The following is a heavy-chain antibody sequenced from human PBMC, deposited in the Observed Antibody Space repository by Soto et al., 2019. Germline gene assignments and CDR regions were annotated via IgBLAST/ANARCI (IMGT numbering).Heavy chain of an antibody. CDR1: GYTFTSYA. CDR2: INAGNGNT. Sequence: QVQLVQSGAEVKKPGASVKVSCKASGYTFTSYAMHWVRQAPGQRLEWMGWINAGNGNTKYSQKFQGRVTITRDTSASTAYMELSSLRSEDTAVYYCARHQQHYDFWSGEAFDYWGQGTLVTVSS. D-gene: IGHD3-3*01. J-gene: IGHJ4*02. CDR3: ARHQQHYDFWSGEAFDY. V-gene: IGHV1-3*01.